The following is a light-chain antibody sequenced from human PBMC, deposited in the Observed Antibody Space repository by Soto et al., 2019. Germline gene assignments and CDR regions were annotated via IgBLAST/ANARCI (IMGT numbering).Light chain of an antibody. CDR3: QHYNSYSEA. Sequence: DIQMTQSPSSLSASVGDRVTITCRASQSVSNYLNWYRQLPGKAPTLLIYSTSTLQSGVPSRFSGSGSGTDFTLTISSLQPDDFATYYCQHYNSYSEAFGQGTKVELK. J-gene: IGKJ1*01. CDR2: STS. CDR1: QSVSNY. V-gene: IGKV1-16*01.